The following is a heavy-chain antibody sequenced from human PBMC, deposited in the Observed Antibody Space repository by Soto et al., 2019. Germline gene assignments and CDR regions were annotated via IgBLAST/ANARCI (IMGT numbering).Heavy chain of an antibody. J-gene: IGHJ3*02. D-gene: IGHD3-22*01. CDR1: GFTVSSNY. V-gene: IGHV3-53*01. CDR2: IYSGGST. CDR3: ARNYDSTAGGVFDI. Sequence: GGSLRLSCAASGFTVSSNYMSWVRQAPGKGLEWVSVIYSGGSTYYADSVKGRFTISRDNSKNTLYLQMNSLRAEDTAVYYCARNYDSTAGGVFDIWGQGTMVTVSS.